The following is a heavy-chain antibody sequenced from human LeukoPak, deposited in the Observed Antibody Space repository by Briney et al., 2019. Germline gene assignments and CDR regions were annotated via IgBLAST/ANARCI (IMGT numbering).Heavy chain of an antibody. Sequence: SETLSLTCTVSGGSISSSSYYWGWIRQPPGKGLEWIGSIYYSGSTYYNPSLKSRVTISVDTSKNQFSLKLSSVTAADTAVYYCARVHFGQGGAFDQWGQGTLVTVSS. CDR3: ARVHFGQGGAFDQ. D-gene: IGHD3-16*01. CDR2: IYYSGST. CDR1: GGSISSSSYY. J-gene: IGHJ4*02. V-gene: IGHV4-39*01.